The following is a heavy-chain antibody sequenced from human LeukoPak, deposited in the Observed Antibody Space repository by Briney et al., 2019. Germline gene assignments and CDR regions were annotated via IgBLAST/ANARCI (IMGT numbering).Heavy chain of an antibody. CDR1: GFLFSRYW. Sequence: GGSLRLSCAASGFLFSRYWMSWVRQAPGKGLEWVANIKEDGSEKNYVESMKGRFTISRDNVKNSLYLQINSLRAEDTAVYYCARDSFETDIDYWGQGTLVTVYS. J-gene: IGHJ4*02. CDR3: ARDSFETDIDY. D-gene: IGHD1-14*01. V-gene: IGHV3-7*01. CDR2: IKEDGSEK.